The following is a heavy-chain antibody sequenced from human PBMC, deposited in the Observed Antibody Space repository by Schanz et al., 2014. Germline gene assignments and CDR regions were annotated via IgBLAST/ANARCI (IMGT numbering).Heavy chain of an antibody. Sequence: QVQLVQSGAEVKKPGASVRLSCKTSEYTFTDYSIHWVRQAPGQGPEWMGRIIPILGIGNDAQKFQGRVTITADKSTSTAYMELSSLRSEDTAVYYCARRYSSGWYEFDYWGQGTLVTVSS. D-gene: IGHD6-19*01. CDR1: EYTFTDYS. J-gene: IGHJ4*02. V-gene: IGHV1-69*09. CDR3: ARRYSSGWYEFDY. CDR2: IIPILGIG.